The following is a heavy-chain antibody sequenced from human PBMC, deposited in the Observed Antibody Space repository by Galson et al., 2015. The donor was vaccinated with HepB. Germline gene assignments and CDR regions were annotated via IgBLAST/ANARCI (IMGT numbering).Heavy chain of an antibody. Sequence: ATLSLTCTVSGGSISSYYWSWIRQPPGKGLEWIGYIYYSGSTNYNPSLKSRVTISVDTSKNQFSLKLSSVTAADTAVYYCARGRYWDWFDPWGQGTLVTVSS. CDR1: GGSISSYY. CDR2: IYYSGST. CDR3: ARGRYWDWFDP. D-gene: IGHD3-9*01. J-gene: IGHJ5*02. V-gene: IGHV4-59*01.